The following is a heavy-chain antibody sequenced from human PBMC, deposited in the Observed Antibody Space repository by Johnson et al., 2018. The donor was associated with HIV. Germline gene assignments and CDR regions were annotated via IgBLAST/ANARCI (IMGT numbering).Heavy chain of an antibody. CDR2: ISYDGSNK. CDR3: ARDSLETSDGAFDI. CDR1: GFTFSSYG. J-gene: IGHJ3*02. Sequence: QVQLVESGGGVVQPGRSLRLSCAASGFTFSSYGMHWVRQAPGKGLEWVAVISYDGSNKYYADSVKGRFTISRDNSKNTLYLQMNSLRAEDTAVYYCARDSLETSDGAFDIWGQGTMVTVSS. D-gene: IGHD1-1*01. V-gene: IGHV3-30*03.